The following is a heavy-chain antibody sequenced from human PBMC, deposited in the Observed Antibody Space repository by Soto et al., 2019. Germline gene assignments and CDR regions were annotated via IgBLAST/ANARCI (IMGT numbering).Heavy chain of an antibody. Sequence: GSLRLSCAASGFTFSSYSMNWVRQAPGKGLEWVSYISSSSSTIYYADSVKGRFTISRDNAKNSLYLQMNSLRDEDTAVYYCARVAYSSSSTGSWFDPWGQGTLVTVS. D-gene: IGHD6-6*01. V-gene: IGHV3-48*02. CDR2: ISSSSSTI. CDR3: ARVAYSSSSTGSWFDP. CDR1: GFTFSSYS. J-gene: IGHJ5*02.